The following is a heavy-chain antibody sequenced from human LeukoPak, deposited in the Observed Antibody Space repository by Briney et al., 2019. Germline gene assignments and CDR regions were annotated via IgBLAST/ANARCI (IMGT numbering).Heavy chain of an antibody. CDR2: IYLDGRA. J-gene: IGHJ4*02. CDR3: ARDAETSLAN. Sequence: GGSLRLSCAASGFSVSSKYMNWVRQAPGKGLEWVTVIYLDGRADYADSVKGRFTISSDNSKNTVYLQMNSLKDEDTAVYYCARDAETSLANWGQGTLVTVSP. D-gene: IGHD5-24*01. V-gene: IGHV3-66*01. CDR1: GFSVSSKY.